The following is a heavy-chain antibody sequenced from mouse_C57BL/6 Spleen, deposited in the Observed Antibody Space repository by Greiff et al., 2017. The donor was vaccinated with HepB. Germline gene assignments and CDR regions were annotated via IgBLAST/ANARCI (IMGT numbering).Heavy chain of an antibody. Sequence: LVESGPELVKPGASVKLSCKASGYTFTSYDINWVKQRPGQGLEWIGWIYPRDGSTKYNEKFKGKATLTVDTSSSTAYMELHSLTSEDSAVYFCARRVYYSNYGDYFDYWGQGTTLTVSS. CDR2: IYPRDGST. J-gene: IGHJ2*01. CDR3: ARRVYYSNYGDYFDY. CDR1: GYTFTSYD. V-gene: IGHV1-85*01. D-gene: IGHD2-5*01.